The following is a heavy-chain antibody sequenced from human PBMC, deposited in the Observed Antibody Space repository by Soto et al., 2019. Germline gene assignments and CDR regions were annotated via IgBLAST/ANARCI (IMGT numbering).Heavy chain of an antibody. CDR1: DASISSTSYD. J-gene: IGHJ5*02. Sequence: SDPLSLTCTVLDASISSTSYDWGSIRPPTGKGLEWIGSIYYSGSTYYNPSLKSRVTISVDTSKNQFSLKLSSVTAADTAVYYCARGYSSGWAGAENWFDPWGQGTLVTVS. CDR3: ARGYSSGWAGAENWFDP. V-gene: IGHV4-39*01. D-gene: IGHD6-19*01. CDR2: IYYSGST.